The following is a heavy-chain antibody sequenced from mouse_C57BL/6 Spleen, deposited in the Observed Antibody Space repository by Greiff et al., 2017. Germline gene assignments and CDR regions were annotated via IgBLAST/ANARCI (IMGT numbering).Heavy chain of an antibody. CDR1: GYSITSGYY. Sequence: EVQLQQSGPGLVKPSQSLSLTCSVTGYSITSGYYWNWIRQFPGNKLEWMGYISYDGSNNYNPSLKNRISITRDTSKNQFFLKLNSVTTEDTATYYCAREGDYDSAWFAYWGQGTLVTVSA. D-gene: IGHD2-4*01. CDR3: AREGDYDSAWFAY. V-gene: IGHV3-6*01. CDR2: ISYDGSN. J-gene: IGHJ3*01.